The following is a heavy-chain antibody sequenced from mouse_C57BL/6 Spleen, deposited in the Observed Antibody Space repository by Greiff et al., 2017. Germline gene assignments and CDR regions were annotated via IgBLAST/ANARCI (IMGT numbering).Heavy chain of an antibody. D-gene: IGHD2-1*01. CDR2: INPNNGGT. Sequence: VQLQQSGPELVKPGASVKIPCKASGYTFTDYNIDWVKQSHGKSLEWIGDINPNNGGTIYNQKFKGKATLTVDKSSSTAYMELRSLTSEDTAVYYCARDGNYRFAYWGQGTLVTVSA. J-gene: IGHJ3*01. CDR3: ARDGNYRFAY. CDR1: GYTFTDYN. V-gene: IGHV1-18*01.